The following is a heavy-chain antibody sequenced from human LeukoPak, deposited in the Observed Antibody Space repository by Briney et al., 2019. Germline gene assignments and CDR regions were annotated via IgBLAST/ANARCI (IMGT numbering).Heavy chain of an antibody. J-gene: IGHJ4*02. CDR1: GYTFTNYG. V-gene: IGHV1-46*01. Sequence: ASVKVSCKASGYTFTNYGISWVRQAPGQGLEWMGIINPSGGSTSYAQKFQGRVTMTRDTSTSTVYMELSSLRSEDTAVYYCARSVSSSWYSYWGQGTLVTVSS. CDR2: INPSGGST. CDR3: ARSVSSSWYSY. D-gene: IGHD6-13*01.